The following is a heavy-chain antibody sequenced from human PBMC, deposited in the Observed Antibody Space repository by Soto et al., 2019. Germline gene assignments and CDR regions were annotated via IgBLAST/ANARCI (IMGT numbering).Heavy chain of an antibody. D-gene: IGHD6-19*01. V-gene: IGHV3-23*01. CDR3: AKDSGKWLVLDAFDI. J-gene: IGHJ3*02. CDR2: ISGSGGST. CDR1: GFTFSSYA. Sequence: VGSLRLSCAASGFTFSSYAMSWVRQAPGKGLEWVSAISGSGGSTYYADSVKGRFTISRDNSKNTLYLQMNSLRAEDTAVYYCAKDSGKWLVLDAFDIWGQGTMVTVSS.